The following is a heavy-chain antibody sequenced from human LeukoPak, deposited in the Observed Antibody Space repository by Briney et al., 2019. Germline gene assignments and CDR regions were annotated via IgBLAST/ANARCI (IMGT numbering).Heavy chain of an antibody. CDR2: IKQDGSEK. Sequence: PGGSLRLSCAASGFTFSSYWMSWVRQAPGKGLEWVANIKQDGSEKYYVDSVKGRFTISRDNAKNSLYLQMNSLRAEDTAVYYCAREFGGYYDSSGVAFGFDYWGQGTLVTVSS. V-gene: IGHV3-7*01. J-gene: IGHJ4*02. CDR1: GFTFSSYW. CDR3: AREFGGYYDSSGVAFGFDY. D-gene: IGHD3-22*01.